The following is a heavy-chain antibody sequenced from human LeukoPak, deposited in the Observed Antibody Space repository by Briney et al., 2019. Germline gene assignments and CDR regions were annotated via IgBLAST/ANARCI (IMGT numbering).Heavy chain of an antibody. CDR2: INHSGST. J-gene: IGHJ5*02. Sequence: PSETLSLTCAVYGGSFSGFYWTWIRQPPGKGLEWIGEINHSGSTNYNPSLKSRVTISVDTSKKQFSLKLSSVTAADTAVYYCARRGRITVFGVEPTNWFDPWGQGTLVTVSS. D-gene: IGHD3-3*01. V-gene: IGHV4-34*01. CDR1: GGSFSGFY. CDR3: ARRGRITVFGVEPTNWFDP.